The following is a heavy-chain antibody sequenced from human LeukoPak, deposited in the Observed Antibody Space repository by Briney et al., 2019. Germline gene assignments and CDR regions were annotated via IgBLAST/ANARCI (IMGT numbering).Heavy chain of an antibody. Sequence: PSETLSLTCTVSGGSISSGDYYWSWIRQPPGKGLEWIGYIYYSGSTYYNPSLKSRVTISVDTSKNQFSLKLSSVTAADTAVYYCASLSAGDYHAAGAFDIWGQGTMVTVSS. CDR1: GGSISSGDYY. CDR3: ASLSAGDYHAAGAFDI. D-gene: IGHD4-17*01. J-gene: IGHJ3*02. CDR2: IYYSGST. V-gene: IGHV4-30-4*01.